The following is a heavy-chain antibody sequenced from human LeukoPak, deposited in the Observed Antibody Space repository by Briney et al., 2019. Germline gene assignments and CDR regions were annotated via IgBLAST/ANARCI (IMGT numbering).Heavy chain of an antibody. D-gene: IGHD2-15*01. J-gene: IGHJ6*02. CDR3: AREGYCGGGSCYSPYYGMDV. CDR1: GVTSSDHY. CDR2: IRNKANSYTT. Sequence: GGSLRLSCAASGVTSSDHYMDWVRQAPGKGLEWVGRIRNKANSYTTEYAASVKGRFTISRDGSKKSLYLQMNSLKTEDTAVYYCAREGYCGGGSCYSPYYGMDVWGQGTTVTVSS. V-gene: IGHV3-72*01.